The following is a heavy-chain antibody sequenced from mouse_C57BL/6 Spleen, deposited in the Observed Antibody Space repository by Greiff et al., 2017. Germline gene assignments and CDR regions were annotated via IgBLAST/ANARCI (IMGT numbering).Heavy chain of an antibody. D-gene: IGHD2-3*01. CDR1: GYSITSGYD. Sequence: EVHLVESGPGMVKPSQSLSLTCTVTGYSITSGYDWHWLRHFPGNKLEWMGYISYSGSTNYNPSLNSRISITHDTSKNHVYMKRNAVTTEDTDTYYCARGDDGYCYAMDYGGQGTSVTVSS. J-gene: IGHJ4*01. V-gene: IGHV3-1*01. CDR3: ARGDDGYCYAMDY. CDR2: ISYSGST.